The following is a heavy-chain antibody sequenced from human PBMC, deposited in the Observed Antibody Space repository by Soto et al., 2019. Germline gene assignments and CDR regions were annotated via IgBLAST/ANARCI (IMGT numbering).Heavy chain of an antibody. CDR2: ITWNAGSA. CDR3: AKERARGIDY. Sequence: GGSLRLSCAGSGFTFDDHTMHWVRQAPGKGLEWVCLITWNAGSAFYAASVRGRFTISRDNSKNSLYLQMNSLRTEDSALYDCAKERARGIDYWGRGTPVTVSS. CDR1: GFTFDDHT. J-gene: IGHJ4*01. V-gene: IGHV3-43*01.